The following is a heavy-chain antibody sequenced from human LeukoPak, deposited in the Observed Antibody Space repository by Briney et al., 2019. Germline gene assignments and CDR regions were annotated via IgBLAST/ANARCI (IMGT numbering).Heavy chain of an antibody. J-gene: IGHJ4*02. Sequence: GGSLRLSCAASGFTFSNAWMTWVRQAPGKGLEWVGHIKKKSDGGATDYAAPVKGRFTISRDDSRDTLYLQMNSLKTEDTAVYYCTTVQQWLAQALGYWGQGTLVTVSS. CDR1: GFTFSNAW. V-gene: IGHV3-15*01. D-gene: IGHD6-19*01. CDR2: IKKKSDGGAT. CDR3: TTVQQWLAQALGY.